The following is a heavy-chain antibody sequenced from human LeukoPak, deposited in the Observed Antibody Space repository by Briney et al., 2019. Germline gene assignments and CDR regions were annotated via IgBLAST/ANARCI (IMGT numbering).Heavy chain of an antibody. CDR3: TKLTVRAGSAYYFDY. Sequence: GGSLRLSCAASGFTFSSYALSWVRQAPGNGLEWVSTISGTGGDTSYADSVMGRFSISRDNSKNTLYLQMNSLGAEDKAEYYCTKLTVRAGSAYYFDYWGQGTLVTVSS. J-gene: IGHJ4*02. CDR1: GFTFSSYA. CDR2: ISGTGGDT. D-gene: IGHD4-17*01. V-gene: IGHV3-23*01.